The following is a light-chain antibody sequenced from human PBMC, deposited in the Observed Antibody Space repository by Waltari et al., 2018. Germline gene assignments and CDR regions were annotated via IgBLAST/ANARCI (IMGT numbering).Light chain of an antibody. CDR1: QTVGTS. Sequence: EIVLTQSPATLSFSPGERATLFCRASQTVGTSLAWYQQKPGQPPRLLIFDASSRSTGIPAKFRGSVSGTDVTRTVSNLEPEDFAVYFCQQRSSWPYTFGQGTRLEI. V-gene: IGKV3-11*01. CDR2: DAS. CDR3: QQRSSWPYT. J-gene: IGKJ2*01.